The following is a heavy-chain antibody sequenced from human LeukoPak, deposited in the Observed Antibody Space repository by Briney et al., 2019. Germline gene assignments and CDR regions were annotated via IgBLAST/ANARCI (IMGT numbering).Heavy chain of an antibody. D-gene: IGHD6-13*01. V-gene: IGHV1-69*04. Sequence: GSSVTVSCTASGGTFSSYAISWVRQAPGQGLEWMGRIIPILGIANYAQKFQGRVTITADKSTSTAYMELSSLRSEDTAVYYCAVGSAYSSSWMGQGYWGQGTLVTVSS. CDR3: AVGSAYSSSWMGQGY. J-gene: IGHJ4*02. CDR2: IIPILGIA. CDR1: GGTFSSYA.